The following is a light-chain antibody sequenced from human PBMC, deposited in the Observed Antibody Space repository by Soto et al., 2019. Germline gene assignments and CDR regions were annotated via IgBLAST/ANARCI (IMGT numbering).Light chain of an antibody. J-gene: IGKJ3*01. CDR2: KAS. CDR3: QQSFT. CDR1: QSISSW. Sequence: DIQMTQSPSTLSASVGDRVTITCRASQSISSWLAWYQQKPGKAPKLLIYKASSLESGVPSRFSGSGSGTDFTLTLSSQQPDDFATYYCQQSFTFGPGTKVDIK. V-gene: IGKV1-5*03.